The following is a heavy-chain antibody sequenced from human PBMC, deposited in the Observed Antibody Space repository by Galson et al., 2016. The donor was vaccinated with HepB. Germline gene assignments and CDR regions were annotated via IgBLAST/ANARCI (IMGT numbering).Heavy chain of an antibody. CDR3: ARGGSGYRSTYFDY. V-gene: IGHV1-69*13. CDR1: GGTFSRXX. Sequence: SVKVSCKASGGTFSRXXINXXRQAXXQGPXXMGXXIPIFGTAHNAQKFQDRVTITADESTSTAYMGLSSLTSEDTAVYYCARGGSGYRSTYFDYWGQGTLITVSS. D-gene: IGHD5-12*01. J-gene: IGHJ4*02. CDR2: XIPIFGTA.